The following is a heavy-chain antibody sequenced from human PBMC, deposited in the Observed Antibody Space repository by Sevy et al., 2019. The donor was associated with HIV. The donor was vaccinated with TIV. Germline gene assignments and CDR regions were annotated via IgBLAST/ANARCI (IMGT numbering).Heavy chain of an antibody. CDR1: AFTFSSNA. J-gene: IGHJ3*02. CDR3: VKGARYTIPNDAFDI. CDR2: ISGGGGDT. Sequence: GGSLRLSCEASAFTFSSNAMSWVRQAPGKGLEWVSGISGGGGDTFYADSVKGRFTISRDNSKNTLFLQINSLRAEDTALYYCVKGARYTIPNDAFDIWGQGTMVTVSS. D-gene: IGHD2-2*02. V-gene: IGHV3-23*01.